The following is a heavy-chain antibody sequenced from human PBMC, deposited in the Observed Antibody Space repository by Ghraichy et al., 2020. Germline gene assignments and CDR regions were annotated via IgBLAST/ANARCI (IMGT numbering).Heavy chain of an antibody. D-gene: IGHD3-9*01. V-gene: IGHV3-23*01. Sequence: GESLNISCAASGFTFSTYAMTWVRQAPGKGLEWVSTIPGDGDTTYYADSVKGRFTISRDNSKNTLYLQLKSLRAEDTAVYYCAKNGDSYDVLTGFDYYYGMDVWGQGTTVTVSS. CDR3: AKNGDSYDVLTGFDYYYGMDV. CDR2: IPGDGDTT. J-gene: IGHJ6*02. CDR1: GFTFSTYA.